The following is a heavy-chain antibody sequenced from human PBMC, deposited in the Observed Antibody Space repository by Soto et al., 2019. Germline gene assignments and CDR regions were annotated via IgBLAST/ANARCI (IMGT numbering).Heavy chain of an antibody. CDR3: ARNYYDSSGYYYVPFDY. CDR1: GYIFTNYD. D-gene: IGHD3-22*01. Sequence: ASVKVSCKASGYIFTNYDINWVRQAPGQGLEWMGIINPSGGSTRNAQKFQGRVTMTRDTSTSTVYMELSSLRSEDTAVYYCARNYYDSSGYYYVPFDYWGQGTLVTVSS. CDR2: INPSGGST. V-gene: IGHV1-46*01. J-gene: IGHJ4*02.